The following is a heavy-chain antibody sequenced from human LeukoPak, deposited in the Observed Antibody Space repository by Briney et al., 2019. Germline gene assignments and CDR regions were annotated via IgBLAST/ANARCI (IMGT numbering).Heavy chain of an antibody. V-gene: IGHV5-51*01. D-gene: IGHD5-18*01. CDR3: ARRGNTAIDY. Sequence: PGESLKVSCKASGYSFTNYWIGWVRQMPGKALEWMAIIYPGDSDTRYNPSFRGQVTISADKSITTAYLQWSSLKASDTAMYYCARRGNTAIDYWGQGTLVTVSS. CDR1: GYSFTNYW. J-gene: IGHJ4*02. CDR2: IYPGDSDT.